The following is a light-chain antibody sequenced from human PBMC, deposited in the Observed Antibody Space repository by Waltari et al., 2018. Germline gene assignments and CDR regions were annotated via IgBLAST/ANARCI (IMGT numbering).Light chain of an antibody. V-gene: IGKV4-1*01. CDR3: QQYYNTPYT. CDR1: QSVLYSSNNKTY. CDR2: WAS. Sequence: DIVMTQSPDSLAVSLGERATINCQSSQSVLYSSNNKTYLAWYQQKPGQPPKLLIYWASTRESGVPDRFSGSGSGTDFTLTISSLQAEDVAVYYCQQYYNTPYTFGQGTKLEIK. J-gene: IGKJ2*01.